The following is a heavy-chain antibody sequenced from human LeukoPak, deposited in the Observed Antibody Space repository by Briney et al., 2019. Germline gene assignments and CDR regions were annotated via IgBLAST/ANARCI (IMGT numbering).Heavy chain of an antibody. D-gene: IGHD2-8*02. CDR2: FYWEGGKT. Sequence: GGVLRPSFEASGFPFKTYNMAWVRQAPGKGLGGVSGFYWEGGKTGFAESVKVRFTISRDTVRNFLYLEVNRLRAEDTALYFCAREGGPLTGVLDAFDLWGQGTMVIVSS. V-gene: IGHV3-20*03. CDR1: GFPFKTYN. J-gene: IGHJ3*01. CDR3: AREGGPLTGVLDAFDL.